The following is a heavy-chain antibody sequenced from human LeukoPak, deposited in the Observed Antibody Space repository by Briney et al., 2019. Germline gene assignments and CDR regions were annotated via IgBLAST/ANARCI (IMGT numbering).Heavy chain of an antibody. Sequence: GGSLRLSCAASGFPFSSYWMSWVRQPPGKGLEGVDNIKQDGSEKYYVDSVKGRFTISRDNAKNSLYLQMNSLRAEDTAVYYCARDDCSSISCYHNWFDPWGQGTLVTVSS. V-gene: IGHV3-7*01. D-gene: IGHD2-2*01. CDR1: GFPFSSYW. J-gene: IGHJ5*02. CDR2: IKQDGSEK. CDR3: ARDDCSSISCYHNWFDP.